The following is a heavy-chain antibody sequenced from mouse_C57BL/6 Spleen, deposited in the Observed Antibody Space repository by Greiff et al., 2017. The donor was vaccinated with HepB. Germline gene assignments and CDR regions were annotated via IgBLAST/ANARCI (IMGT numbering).Heavy chain of an antibody. J-gene: IGHJ1*03. Sequence: QVHVKQPGAELVKPGASVKMSCKASGYTFTSYWITWVKQRPGQGLEWIGDIYPGSGSTNYNEKFKSEATLTVDTSSSTAYMQLSSLTSEDSAVYYCARNYYGSRGYFDVWGTGTTVTVSS. D-gene: IGHD1-1*01. CDR1: GYTFTSYW. CDR2: IYPGSGST. CDR3: ARNYYGSRGYFDV. V-gene: IGHV1-55*01.